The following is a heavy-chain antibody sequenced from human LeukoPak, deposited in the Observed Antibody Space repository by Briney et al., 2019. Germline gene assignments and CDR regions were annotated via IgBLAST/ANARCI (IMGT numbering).Heavy chain of an antibody. CDR2: IYYSGST. CDR3: ARGPVVPAAISAIDY. V-gene: IGHV4-59*08. CDR1: GGSISSYY. Sequence: SETLSLTCTVSGGSISSYYWSWIRQPPGKGLEWIGYIYYSGSTNYNPSLKSRVTISVDTSKNQFSLKLSSVTAVDTAVYYCARGPVVPAAISAIDYWGQGTLVTVSS. J-gene: IGHJ4*02. D-gene: IGHD2-2*02.